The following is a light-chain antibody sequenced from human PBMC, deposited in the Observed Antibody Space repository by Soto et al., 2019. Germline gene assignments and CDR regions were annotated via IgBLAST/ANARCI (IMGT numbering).Light chain of an antibody. Sequence: QSALTQPPSVSGSPGQSVTISCTGTSSNVGTYDFVSWYQQHPGKAPRLMIFDVSERPSGVPDRFSGSKSGNTASLTISGLQAEDESDYYCCLYAVTFYVFGTGTKLTVL. J-gene: IGLJ1*01. V-gene: IGLV2-11*01. CDR2: DVS. CDR3: CLYAVTFYV. CDR1: SSNVGTYDF.